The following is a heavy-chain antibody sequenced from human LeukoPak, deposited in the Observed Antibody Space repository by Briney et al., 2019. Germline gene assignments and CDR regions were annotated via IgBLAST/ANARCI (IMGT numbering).Heavy chain of an antibody. D-gene: IGHD2-2*01. V-gene: IGHV4-4*07. Sequence: SETLSLACTVSGGSTSRYYWSWIRQPAGKGLEWIGRIYTSGSTNYNPSLKSRVTMSVDTSKNQFSLKLSSVTAADTAVYYCARDSIVQLLLHYYYYMDVWGKGTTVTVSS. CDR2: IYTSGST. J-gene: IGHJ6*03. CDR3: ARDSIVQLLLHYYYYMDV. CDR1: GGSTSRYY.